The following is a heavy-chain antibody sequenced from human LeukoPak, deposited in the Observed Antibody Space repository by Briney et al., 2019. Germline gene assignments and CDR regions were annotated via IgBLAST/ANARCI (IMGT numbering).Heavy chain of an antibody. J-gene: IGHJ4*02. CDR2: ISAYNGNT. CDR1: GYTFTSYG. V-gene: IGHV1-18*01. D-gene: IGHD3-22*01. CDR3: ARGYSDGTAAYYFVF. Sequence: ASVKVSCKASGYTFTSYGISWVRQAPGQGLEWMGWISAYNGNTNYAQKLQGRATMTTDTSTSTAYMELGSLRSEDTAVYYCARGYSDGTAAYYFVFWGQGTLVTVSS.